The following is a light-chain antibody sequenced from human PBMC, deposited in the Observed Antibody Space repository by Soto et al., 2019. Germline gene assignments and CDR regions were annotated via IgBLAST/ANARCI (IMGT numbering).Light chain of an antibody. CDR2: DDS. CDR1: YLGSKS. CDR3: QVWDSSSDHVV. J-gene: IGLJ2*01. Sequence: SYELTQPPSVSVAPGQTARITCGGDYLGSKSVHWYQQRPGQAPVLVVYDDSDRPSGIPERFSGSNSGNTATLTISRVEAGDEAEYYCQVWDSSSDHVVFGGGTKLTVL. V-gene: IGLV3-21*02.